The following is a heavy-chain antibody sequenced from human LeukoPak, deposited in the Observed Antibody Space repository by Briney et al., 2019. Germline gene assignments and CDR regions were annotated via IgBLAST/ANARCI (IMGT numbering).Heavy chain of an antibody. V-gene: IGHV3-69-1*01. CDR2: ISSTGVI. CDR1: GFAFSDYP. CDR3: ARDHNWGFDY. D-gene: IGHD7-27*01. Sequence: PGGSLRLSCAASGFAFSDYPMNWVRQTPGKGLEWVSYISSTGVIYYADSVRGRFSISRDNAMNSVYMQMNCLRAEDTALYYCARDHNWGFDYWGRGTLVTVSS. J-gene: IGHJ4*02.